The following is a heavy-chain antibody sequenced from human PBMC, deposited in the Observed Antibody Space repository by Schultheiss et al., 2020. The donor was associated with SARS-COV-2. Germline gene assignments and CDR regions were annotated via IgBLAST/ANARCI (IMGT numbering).Heavy chain of an antibody. D-gene: IGHD1-26*01. CDR2: IYYSGST. V-gene: IGHV4-59*01. CDR1: GGSISSYY. CDR3: ARDGVISGFDY. Sequence: SETQSLTCTVSGGSISSYYWSWIRQPPGKGLEWIGYIYYSGSTNYNPSLKSRVTISVDTSKNQFSLKLSSVTAADTAVYYCARDGVISGFDYWGQGTLVTVSS. J-gene: IGHJ4*02.